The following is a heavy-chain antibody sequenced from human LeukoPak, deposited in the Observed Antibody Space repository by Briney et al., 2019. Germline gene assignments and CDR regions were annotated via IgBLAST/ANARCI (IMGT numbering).Heavy chain of an antibody. Sequence: SETLSLTCAVYGVSFSGYYWSWIRQPPGKGPEWIGEINNSGSTNYNPSLKSRVTISIDTSKNQFSLKLSSVTAADTGVYYCARGYIVVVVTATPWFDPWGQGTLVTVSS. CDR2: INNSGST. V-gene: IGHV4-34*01. CDR1: GVSFSGYY. J-gene: IGHJ5*02. CDR3: ARGYIVVVVTATPWFDP. D-gene: IGHD2-15*01.